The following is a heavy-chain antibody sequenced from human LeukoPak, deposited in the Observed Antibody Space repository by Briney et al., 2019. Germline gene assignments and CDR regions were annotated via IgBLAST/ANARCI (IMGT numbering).Heavy chain of an antibody. CDR3: VKDRTYYYDSNGYFDY. V-gene: IGHV3-9*01. CDR1: GFSFDDYA. Sequence: GGSLRLSCAASGFSFDDYAMHWVRQVQGKGLECVSGLSWNTISMGYADSVKGRFTISRDNAKNSLYLQMNSLRPEDTALYYCVKDRTYYYDSNGYFDYWGQGTLVTVSS. J-gene: IGHJ4*02. D-gene: IGHD3-22*01. CDR2: LSWNTISM.